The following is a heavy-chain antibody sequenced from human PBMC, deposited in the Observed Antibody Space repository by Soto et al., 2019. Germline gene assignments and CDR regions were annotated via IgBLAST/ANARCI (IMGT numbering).Heavy chain of an antibody. J-gene: IGHJ6*03. D-gene: IGHD6-13*01. CDR1: GFTFSSYW. CDR3: ARYRIAAAGYYYYYYMDV. V-gene: IGHV3-7*01. CDR2: IKQDGSEK. Sequence: EVQLVESGGGLVQPGGSLRLSCEASGFTFSSYWMSWVRQAPGKGLEWVANIKQDGSEKYYVDSVKGRFTISRDNAKNSLYLQMNSLRAEDTAVYYCARYRIAAAGYYYYYYMDVWGKGTTVTVSS.